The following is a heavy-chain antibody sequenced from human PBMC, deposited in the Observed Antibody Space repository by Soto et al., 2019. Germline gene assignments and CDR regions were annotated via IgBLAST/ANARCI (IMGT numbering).Heavy chain of an antibody. Sequence: QVQLVQSGAEVKKPGSSMRVSCKASGDSFSKYTVNWVRQAPRQGLEWVGGVIPRFGTTNFAPTLQGRVTITADQSMNTVYMELSSLRSEDTALYYCARGRGLYISGRSQLDSWGQGTLVTVSS. CDR1: GDSFSKYT. D-gene: IGHD2-8*01. CDR2: VIPRFGTT. CDR3: ARGRGLYISGRSQLDS. V-gene: IGHV1-69*01. J-gene: IGHJ4*02.